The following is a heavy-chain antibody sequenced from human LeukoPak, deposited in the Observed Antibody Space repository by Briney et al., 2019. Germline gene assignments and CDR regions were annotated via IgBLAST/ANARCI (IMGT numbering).Heavy chain of an antibody. CDR1: GYSFTTYW. D-gene: IGHD3-9*01. CDR3: AKRGATDWYHLDAFDI. J-gene: IGHJ3*02. Sequence: GESLKISCKASGYSFTTYWIGWVRQMPGKGLEWMGIIYPGDSDTRYSPSFQGQVTISADKSITTAYLQWGSLKASDTAMYYCAKRGATDWYHLDAFDIWGQGTMVTVSS. V-gene: IGHV5-51*01. CDR2: IYPGDSDT.